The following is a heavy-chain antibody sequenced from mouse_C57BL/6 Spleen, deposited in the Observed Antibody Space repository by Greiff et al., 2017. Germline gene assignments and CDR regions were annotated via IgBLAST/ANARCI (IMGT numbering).Heavy chain of an antibody. J-gene: IGHJ4*01. V-gene: IGHV1-15*01. D-gene: IGHD2-5*01. CDR1: GYTFTDYE. CDR3: TRPRYSKDYAMDY. Sequence: QVQLQQSGAELVRPGASVTLSCKASGYTFTDYEMHWVKQTPVHGLEWIGAIDPETGGTAYNQKFKGKAILTADKSSSTAYMELRSLTSEDSAVYDCTRPRYSKDYAMDYWGQGTSVTVSS. CDR2: IDPETGGT.